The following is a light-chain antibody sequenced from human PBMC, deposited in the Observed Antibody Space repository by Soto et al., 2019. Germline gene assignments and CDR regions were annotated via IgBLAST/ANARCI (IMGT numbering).Light chain of an antibody. CDR1: SSDVGGYNS. J-gene: IGLJ1*01. CDR3: SSFTSSINYV. V-gene: IGLV2-14*01. CDR2: DVT. Sequence: QSVLTQPASVSGSPGQSITISCTGTSSDVGGYNSVSWYRQDPGKAPKLMIYDVTNRPSGVSNRFSGSKSGNTASLTISGLQAEDEADYYCSSFTSSINYVLGNGTKVT.